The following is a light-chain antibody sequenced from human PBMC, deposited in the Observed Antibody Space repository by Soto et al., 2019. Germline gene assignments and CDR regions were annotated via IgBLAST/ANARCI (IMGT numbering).Light chain of an antibody. Sequence: EIVLTQSPGTLSLSPGEGATLSCRASQSVRSNYLAWYRQTPGQAPRLLIYGASNRATGIPDRFSGSGSGTAFTLIISRLEPEDFALYYCQQDGSSPWTFGQGTKVEIK. CDR2: GAS. V-gene: IGKV3-20*01. CDR1: QSVRSNY. CDR3: QQDGSSPWT. J-gene: IGKJ1*01.